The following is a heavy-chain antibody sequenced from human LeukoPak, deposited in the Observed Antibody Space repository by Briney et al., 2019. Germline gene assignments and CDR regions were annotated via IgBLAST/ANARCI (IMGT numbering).Heavy chain of an antibody. J-gene: IGHJ4*02. Sequence: GRSLRLSCAASGFTFSSYAMHWVRQAPGKGLEWVAVISYDGSNKYYADSVKGRFTISRDNSKNTLYLQMNSLRAEDTAVHYCAREGHDSSGYYVADYWGQGTLVTVSS. V-gene: IGHV3-30-3*01. D-gene: IGHD3-22*01. CDR3: AREGHDSSGYYVADY. CDR1: GFTFSSYA. CDR2: ISYDGSNK.